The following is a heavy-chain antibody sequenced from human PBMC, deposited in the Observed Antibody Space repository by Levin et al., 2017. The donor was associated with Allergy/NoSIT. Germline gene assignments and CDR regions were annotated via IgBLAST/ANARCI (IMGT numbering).Heavy chain of an antibody. CDR3: ARTYGYYDILTGYSAAEDAFDI. D-gene: IGHD3-9*01. Sequence: SETLSLTCAVSGGSISSGGYSWSWIRQPPGKGLEWIGYIYHSGSTYYNPSLKSRGTISVDRSKNQFSLKLSSVTAADTAVYYCARTYGYYDILTGYSAAEDAFDIWGQGTMVTVSS. J-gene: IGHJ3*02. CDR1: GGSISSGGYS. CDR2: IYHSGST. V-gene: IGHV4-30-2*01.